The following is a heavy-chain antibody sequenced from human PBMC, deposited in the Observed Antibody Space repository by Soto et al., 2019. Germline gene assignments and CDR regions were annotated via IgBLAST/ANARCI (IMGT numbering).Heavy chain of an antibody. J-gene: IGHJ4*02. CDR2: IYYSGST. CDR1: GGSISSGDYY. V-gene: IGHV4-30-4*01. CDR3: ARDGDYFDSSGYYWRYFDY. D-gene: IGHD3-22*01. Sequence: SEILSLTCTVSGGSISSGDYYWSWIRQPPGKGLEWIGYIYYSGSTYYNPSLKSRVTISVDTSKNQFSLKLSSVTAADTAVYYCARDGDYFDSSGYYWRYFDYWGQGTLVTVSS.